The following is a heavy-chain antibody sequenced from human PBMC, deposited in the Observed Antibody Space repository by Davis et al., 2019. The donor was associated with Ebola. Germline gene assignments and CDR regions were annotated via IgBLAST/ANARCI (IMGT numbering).Heavy chain of an antibody. CDR3: AKVHPPTTVTTGWFDP. Sequence: GESPKISCAASGFIFSSYAMSWVRQAPGKGLEWVSSISVRSITYHADSVKGRLTISRDNSKNTLYLQMNSLRAEDTAVYYCAKVHPPTTVTTGWFDPWGQGTLVTVSS. CDR2: ISVRSIT. V-gene: IGHV3-23*01. D-gene: IGHD4-17*01. J-gene: IGHJ5*02. CDR1: GFIFSSYA.